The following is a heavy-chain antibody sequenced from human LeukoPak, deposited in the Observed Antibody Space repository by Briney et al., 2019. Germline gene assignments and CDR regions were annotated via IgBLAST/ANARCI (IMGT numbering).Heavy chain of an antibody. Sequence: ASVKVSCKASGYTLTDYYMHWVRQAPGQGLEWMGRINPNSGGTNYAQKFQGRVTMTRDTSISTVYMELSRLRSDDTAVYCCARDGYYYYYGMDVWGQGTTVTVSS. CDR1: GYTLTDYY. CDR3: ARDGYYYYYGMDV. J-gene: IGHJ6*02. V-gene: IGHV1-2*06. CDR2: INPNSGGT.